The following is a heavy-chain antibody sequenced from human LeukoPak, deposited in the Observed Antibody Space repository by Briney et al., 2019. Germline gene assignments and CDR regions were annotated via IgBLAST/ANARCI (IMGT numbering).Heavy chain of an antibody. CDR3: ARGQQWLADNWFDP. CDR1: GDTMFNSIAA. V-gene: IGHV6-1*01. Sequence: SQTLSLTCAISGDTMFNSIAAWNWIRQSPSRGLEWLGRTYYTSKWNNDYALSVRGRITINPDTSKNQFSLQLNSVTPEDTAVYYCARGQQWLADNWFDPWGQGTLVTVSS. J-gene: IGHJ5*02. D-gene: IGHD6-19*01. CDR2: TYYTSKWNN.